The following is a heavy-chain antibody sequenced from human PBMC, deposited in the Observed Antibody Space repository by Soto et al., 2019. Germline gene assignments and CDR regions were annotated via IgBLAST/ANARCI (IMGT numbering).Heavy chain of an antibody. D-gene: IGHD1-26*01. Sequence: EVQVVESGGGLVKPGGSLGLSCNFSFSMYSMDWVRQAPGKGLEWVASISSGSDFIKYADSVKGRFTISRDNTKNSVSLHMSSLRVEDTAMYHCTRDQGGSYDSWFDPWGRGTLVTVSS. V-gene: IGHV3-21*02. J-gene: IGHJ5*02. CDR2: ISSGSDFI. CDR1: FSMYS. CDR3: TRDQGGSYDSWFDP.